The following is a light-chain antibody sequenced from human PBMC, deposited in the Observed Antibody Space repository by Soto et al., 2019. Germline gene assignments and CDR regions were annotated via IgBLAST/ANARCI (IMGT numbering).Light chain of an antibody. CDR2: DAS. J-gene: IGKJ1*01. Sequence: EILLTQSPSTLSLSPGERATLSCRASQSISSYLAWYQQKPGQAPRLLIYDASNRATGIPARFSGSGSGTDFTLTISSLEPEDFAVYYCQQRSSWPWTFGQGTKVEIK. CDR3: QQRSSWPWT. V-gene: IGKV3-11*01. CDR1: QSISSY.